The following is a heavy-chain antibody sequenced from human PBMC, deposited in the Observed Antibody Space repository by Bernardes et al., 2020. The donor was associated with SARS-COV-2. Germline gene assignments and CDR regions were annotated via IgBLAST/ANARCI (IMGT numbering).Heavy chain of an antibody. Sequence: ASVKVSCKAFGYTFSNYGITWVRQAPGEGLEWLGWISVSTGNTNFAQNLQGRVSMSTDTSTSTAYMELRSLRSDDTAVYYCARAERGLRFDGMDVWGQGTTVTVSS. D-gene: IGHD5-12*01. CDR1: GYTFSNYG. J-gene: IGHJ6*02. CDR2: ISVSTGNT. V-gene: IGHV1-18*01. CDR3: ARAERGLRFDGMDV.